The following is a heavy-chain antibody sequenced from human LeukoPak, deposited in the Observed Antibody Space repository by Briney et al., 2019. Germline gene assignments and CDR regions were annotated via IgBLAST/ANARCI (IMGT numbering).Heavy chain of an antibody. Sequence: ESGPTLVKPTQTLTLTCTFSGFSLSTSGVGVGWIRQPPGKALEWLALIYWNDDKRYSPSLKSRLTITKDTSKNQVVLTMTYMDPVDTATYYCAHSAPGIAAAPFGYWGQGTLVTVSS. CDR3: AHSAPGIAAAPFGY. CDR2: IYWNDDK. J-gene: IGHJ4*02. V-gene: IGHV2-5*01. D-gene: IGHD6-13*01. CDR1: GFSLSTSGVG.